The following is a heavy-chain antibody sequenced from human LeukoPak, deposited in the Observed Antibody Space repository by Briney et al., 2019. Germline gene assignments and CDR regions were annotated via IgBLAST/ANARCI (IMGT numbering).Heavy chain of an antibody. V-gene: IGHV4-39*07. Sequence: SETLSLTCTVSGGSITSSSYYWGWIRQAPGKGLEWIGNIYYSGSTYYNPSLKSRVTISVDTSKNHFSLKLSSVTAADTAVYYCARVWVRGSGLDWFDPWGQGTLVTVSS. CDR2: IYYSGST. D-gene: IGHD6-19*01. CDR1: GGSITSSSYY. CDR3: ARVWVRGSGLDWFDP. J-gene: IGHJ5*02.